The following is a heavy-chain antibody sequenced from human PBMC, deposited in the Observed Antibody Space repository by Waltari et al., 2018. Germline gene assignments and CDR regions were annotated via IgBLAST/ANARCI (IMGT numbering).Heavy chain of an antibody. D-gene: IGHD1-26*01. J-gene: IGHJ4*02. V-gene: IGHV3-9*01. CDR2: ISWNSGSI. CDR3: AKDIGRGAAPDY. CDR1: GFTFDDYA. Sequence: EVQLVESGGGLVQPGRSLRLSCAASGFTFDDYAMHWVRQAPGKGLEWVSGISWNSGSIGYADSVKGRFTISRDNAKSSLYLQMNSLRAEDTALYYCAKDIGRGAAPDYWGQGTLVTVSS.